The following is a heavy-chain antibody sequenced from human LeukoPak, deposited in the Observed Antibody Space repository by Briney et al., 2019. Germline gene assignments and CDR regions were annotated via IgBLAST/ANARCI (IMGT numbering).Heavy chain of an antibody. Sequence: ASVNVSCKASGDTLRSYGINWVRQAPGQGLEWMGWISAYNGDTDYAQKLQGRVTMTTDTSTSTAYMELRSLRSDDTAVYYCATFYGSGRGTYYYYGMDVWGQGTTVTVSS. CDR1: GDTLRSYG. V-gene: IGHV1-18*01. J-gene: IGHJ6*02. D-gene: IGHD3-10*01. CDR3: ATFYGSGRGTYYYYGMDV. CDR2: ISAYNGDT.